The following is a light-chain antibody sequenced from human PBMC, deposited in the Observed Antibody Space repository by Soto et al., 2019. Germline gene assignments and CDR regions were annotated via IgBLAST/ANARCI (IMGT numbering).Light chain of an antibody. CDR2: VAS. CDR3: QQYGGSPQT. Sequence: EIVLTQSPGTLSLSPGERATLSCMASQSVSNYLAWYQQKPGQAPRLLIYVASSSATGIPDRFSGSGSGTDFTLTISRLEPEDFAVYYCQQYGGSPQTFGQGTKVEIK. J-gene: IGKJ1*01. V-gene: IGKV3-20*01. CDR1: QSVSNY.